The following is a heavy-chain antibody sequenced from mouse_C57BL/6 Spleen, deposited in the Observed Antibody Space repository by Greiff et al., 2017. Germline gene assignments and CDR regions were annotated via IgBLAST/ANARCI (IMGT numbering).Heavy chain of an antibody. Sequence: VKLVESGPELVKPGASVKISCKASGYAFSSSWMNWVKQRPGKGLEWIGRIYPGDGDTNYNGKFKGKATLTADKSSSTAYMQLSSLTSEDSAVYFCARRVTDYAMDYWGQGTSVTVSS. D-gene: IGHD2-2*01. CDR1: GYAFSSSW. V-gene: IGHV1-82*01. CDR2: IYPGDGDT. CDR3: ARRVTDYAMDY. J-gene: IGHJ4*01.